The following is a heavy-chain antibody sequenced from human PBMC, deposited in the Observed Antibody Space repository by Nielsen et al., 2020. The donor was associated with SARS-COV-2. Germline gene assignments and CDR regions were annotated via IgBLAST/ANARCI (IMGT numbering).Heavy chain of an antibody. CDR2: ISGNSGSI. D-gene: IGHD2-15*01. CDR1: GFTFDDYA. Sequence: GRSLRLSCAASGFTFDDYAMHWVRQAPGKGLEWVSGISGNSGSIGYADSVKGRFTISRDNAKNSLYLQMNSLRAEDTALYYCAKDMYCSGGSCYWGYYYCMDVWGQGTTVTVSS. CDR3: AKDMYCSGGSCYWGYYYCMDV. J-gene: IGHJ6*02. V-gene: IGHV3-9*01.